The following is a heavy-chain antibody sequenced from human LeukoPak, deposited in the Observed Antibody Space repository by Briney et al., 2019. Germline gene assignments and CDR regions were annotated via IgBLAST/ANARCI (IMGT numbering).Heavy chain of an antibody. CDR3: ARGAHYYYGSGSYYANFDY. CDR1: GFTFSSYW. CDR2: IKQDESEK. V-gene: IGHV3-7*01. J-gene: IGHJ4*02. D-gene: IGHD3-10*01. Sequence: GGSLRLSCAASGFTFSSYWMSWVRQAPGKGLEWVAIIKQDESEKYYVDSVKGRFTISRDNAKNTLYLQMNSLRAEDTAVYYCARGAHYYYGSGSYYANFDYWGQGTLVTVSS.